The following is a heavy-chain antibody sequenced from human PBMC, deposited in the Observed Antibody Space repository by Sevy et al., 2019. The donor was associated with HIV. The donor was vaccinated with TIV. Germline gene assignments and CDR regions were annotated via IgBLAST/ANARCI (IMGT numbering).Heavy chain of an antibody. D-gene: IGHD1-1*01. V-gene: IGHV4-59*01. Sequence: PETLSLTCSVSGGSISSYFWTWVRQSPGKGLEWIGNIYFTGNTDYSPALKSRVILSLDTSKSQFSLTLKSVTAADTAIYFCARDSTTRPRVLDYWGHGTLVTVSS. CDR3: ARDSTTRPRVLDY. CDR2: IYFTGNT. CDR1: GGSISSYF. J-gene: IGHJ4*01.